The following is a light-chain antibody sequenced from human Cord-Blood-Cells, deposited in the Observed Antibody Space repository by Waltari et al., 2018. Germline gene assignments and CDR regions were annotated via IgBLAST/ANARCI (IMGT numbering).Light chain of an antibody. Sequence: QSALTQPASVSGSPGQSLTISSTGTSSDVGSYNLVSWYQQHPGKAPKLMIYEGSKRPSGVSNRFSGSKSGNTASLTISGLQAEDAADYYCCSYAGSSTWVFGGGTKLTVL. CDR3: CSYAGSSTWV. CDR1: SSDVGSYNL. J-gene: IGLJ3*02. CDR2: EGS. V-gene: IGLV2-23*01.